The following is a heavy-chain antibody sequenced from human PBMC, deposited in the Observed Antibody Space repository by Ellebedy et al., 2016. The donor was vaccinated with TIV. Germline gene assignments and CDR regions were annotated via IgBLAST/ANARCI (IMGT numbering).Heavy chain of an antibody. V-gene: IGHV1-69*04. CDR2: IIPILGIA. J-gene: IGHJ4*02. D-gene: IGHD1-26*01. CDR1: GGTFSSYA. CDR3: ARSGDYSGSYPFDY. Sequence: AASVKVSCKASGGTFSSYAISWVRQAPGQGLEWMGRIIPILGIANYAQKFQGRVTITADKSTSTAYMELSSLRSEDTAVYYCARSGDYSGSYPFDYWGQGTLVTVSS.